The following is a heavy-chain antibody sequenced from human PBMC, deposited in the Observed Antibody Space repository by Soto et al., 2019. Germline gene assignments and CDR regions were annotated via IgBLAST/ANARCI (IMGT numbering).Heavy chain of an antibody. CDR3: ARAQPTYYYDSSGYFFDY. V-gene: IGHV3-21*01. D-gene: IGHD3-22*01. J-gene: IGHJ4*02. CDR2: ISSSSSYI. CDR1: GFTFSSYS. Sequence: EVQLVESGGGLVKPGGSLRLSCAASGFTFSSYSMNWVRQAPGKGLEWVSSISSSSSYIYYADSVKGRFTISRDNAKNSLYLQMNSLRAEDTAVYYCARAQPTYYYDSSGYFFDYWGQGTLVTVSS.